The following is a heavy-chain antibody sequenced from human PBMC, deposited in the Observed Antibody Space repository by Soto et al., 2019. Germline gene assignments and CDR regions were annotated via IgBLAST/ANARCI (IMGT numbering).Heavy chain of an antibody. J-gene: IGHJ6*02. D-gene: IGHD2-15*01. V-gene: IGHV3-30-3*01. Sequence: QVQLVESGGGVVQPGRSLRLSCAASGFTFSSYAMHWVRQAPGKGLEWVAVISYDGSNKYYADSVKGRFTISRDNYKNTLYLQMNSMRAEETAVYYCARMASFYCSGGSCYPTYGMDVWGQGTTVTVSS. CDR3: ARMASFYCSGGSCYPTYGMDV. CDR2: ISYDGSNK. CDR1: GFTFSSYA.